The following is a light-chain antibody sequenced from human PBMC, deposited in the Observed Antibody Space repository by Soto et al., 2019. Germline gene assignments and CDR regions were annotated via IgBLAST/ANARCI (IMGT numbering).Light chain of an antibody. CDR3: LQDNNYPYT. CDR2: AAS. Sequence: AVQMTQSPSSLSASVGDRITITCRASQGIGNDLAWYQQKPGKAPKLLIYAASRLHIGVPSRFSGSESGTDFTFTITGLQPEDFATYYCLQDNNYPYTFGQGTKLEIK. CDR1: QGIGND. J-gene: IGKJ2*01. V-gene: IGKV1-6*01.